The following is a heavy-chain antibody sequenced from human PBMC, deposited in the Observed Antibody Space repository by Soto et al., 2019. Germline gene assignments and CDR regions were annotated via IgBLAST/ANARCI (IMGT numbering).Heavy chain of an antibody. Sequence: ASVKVSCKASGYTFTSYAMHWVRQAPGQRLEWMGWINAGNGNTKYSQKFQGRVTITRDTSASTAYMELSSLRSEDTAVYYCARESRAAAGHGGYYYYYYYMDVWGKGTTVTVSS. V-gene: IGHV1-3*01. CDR3: ARESRAAAGHGGYYYYYYYMDV. CDR2: INAGNGNT. J-gene: IGHJ6*03. CDR1: GYTFTSYA. D-gene: IGHD6-13*01.